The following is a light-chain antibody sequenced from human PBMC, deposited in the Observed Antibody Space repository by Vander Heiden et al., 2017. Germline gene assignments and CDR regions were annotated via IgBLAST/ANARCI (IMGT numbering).Light chain of an antibody. CDR3: QQSYSTPLT. CDR2: AAS. Sequence: DIQMTQSPSSLSASVGDRVTITCRASQSISSYLNWYQQKPGKAPKLLIYAASSVQSGVPSRFSGSGSGTDFTLTISSLQPEDFATYYCQQSYSTPLTSGGGTKVEIK. V-gene: IGKV1-39*01. CDR1: QSISSY. J-gene: IGKJ4*01.